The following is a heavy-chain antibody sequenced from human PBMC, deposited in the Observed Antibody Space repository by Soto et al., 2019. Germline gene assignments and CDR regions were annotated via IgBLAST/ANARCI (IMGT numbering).Heavy chain of an antibody. V-gene: IGHV3-21*01. CDR2: ISSNSAYI. CDR1: GFTFRSFT. CDR3: TRDASRDSSARGWFDP. J-gene: IGHJ5*02. Sequence: GSLRLSCAASGFTFRSFTMNWVRQAPGKGLEWVSTISSNSAYIYYTDALRGRFAISRDNAKNSLHLQMNSLRAEDTAVYYCTRDASRDSSARGWFDPWGPGTLVTVSS. D-gene: IGHD6-13*01.